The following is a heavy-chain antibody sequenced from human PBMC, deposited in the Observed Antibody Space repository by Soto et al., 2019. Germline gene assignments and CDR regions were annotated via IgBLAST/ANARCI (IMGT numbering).Heavy chain of an antibody. J-gene: IGHJ4*02. CDR1: GGSVSNSY. V-gene: IGHV4-59*02. CDR2: VYYSGST. D-gene: IGHD1-26*01. CDR3: ARGRSHEWELLVQYFDY. Sequence: SETLSLTCTVSGGSVSNSYWGWIRQPPGKGLEWVAYVYYSGSTNYNPSLGSRVTISVDKSKNQFSLKMTSVTGADTAVYYCARGRSHEWELLVQYFDYWGQGTLVTVSS.